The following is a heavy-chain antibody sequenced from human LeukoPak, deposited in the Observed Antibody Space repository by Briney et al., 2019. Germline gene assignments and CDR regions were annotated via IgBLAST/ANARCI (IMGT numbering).Heavy chain of an antibody. CDR3: ARDSSSDFDY. J-gene: IGHJ4*02. Sequence: PGRSLRLSCAASGFTFSSYAMHWVRQAPGKGLEWVAVISYDGSNKYYADSVKGRFTISRDNSKNTLYLQMNGLRAEDTAVYYCARDSSSDFDYWGQGTLVTVSS. V-gene: IGHV3-30*01. CDR1: GFTFSSYA. CDR2: ISYDGSNK. D-gene: IGHD6-13*01.